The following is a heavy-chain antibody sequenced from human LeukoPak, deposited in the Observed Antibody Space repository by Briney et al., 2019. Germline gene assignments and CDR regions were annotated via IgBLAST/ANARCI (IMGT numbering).Heavy chain of an antibody. CDR2: IRSSRSYI. J-gene: IGHJ5*02. CDR1: GFTFCSFS. V-gene: IGHV3-21*01. Sequence: GGSLRLSCAASGFTFCSFSMNWARQAPGKGLEWVSYIRSSRSYIYYEDSVKGLFTISRDNAKNSLYLQMNSLRADDTAVYYCARGADKRYYDLWSGYRDYNWFDPWGQGTLVTVSS. D-gene: IGHD3-3*01. CDR3: ARGADKRYYDLWSGYRDYNWFDP.